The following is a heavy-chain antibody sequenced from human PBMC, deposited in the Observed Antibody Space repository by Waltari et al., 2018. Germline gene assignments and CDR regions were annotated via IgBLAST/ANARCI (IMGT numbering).Heavy chain of an antibody. Sequence: EVQLLESGGGLVQPGGSLRLSCAASGFTFSSYAMSWVRQAPGKGLEWVAAISGRGGSTYYADSVKGRFTISRDNSKNTLYLQMNSLRAEDTAVYYCARERGAGYSSGWGQGTLVTVSS. CDR3: ARERGAGYSSG. J-gene: IGHJ4*02. V-gene: IGHV3-23*01. CDR1: GFTFSSYA. D-gene: IGHD6-19*01. CDR2: ISGRGGST.